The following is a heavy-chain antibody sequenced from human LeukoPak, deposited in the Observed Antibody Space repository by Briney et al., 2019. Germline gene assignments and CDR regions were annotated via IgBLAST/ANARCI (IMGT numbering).Heavy chain of an antibody. J-gene: IGHJ3*02. CDR3: ISSAVVGSSWYSDAFEI. D-gene: IGHD6-13*01. Sequence: GRSLRLSCAASGFTFSSYGMHWVRQAPGKGLEWVAVISYDGSNKYYADSVKGRFTISRDNSKNTLYLQMNSLRAEDTAVYYCISSAVVGSSWYSDAFEIWGQGTMVTISS. CDR1: GFTFSSYG. V-gene: IGHV3-30*03. CDR2: ISYDGSNK.